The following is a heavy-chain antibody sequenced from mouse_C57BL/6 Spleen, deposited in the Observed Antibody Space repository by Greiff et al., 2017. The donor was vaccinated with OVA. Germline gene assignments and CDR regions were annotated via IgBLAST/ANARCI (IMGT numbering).Heavy chain of an antibody. CDR1: GYAFSSYW. D-gene: IGHD1-1*01. CDR3: ARSVPDYYAMDY. J-gene: IGHJ4*01. V-gene: IGHV1-80*01. Sequence: VMLVESGAELVKPGASVKISCKASGYAFSSYWMNWVKQRPGKGLEWIGQIYPGDGDTNYNGKFKGKATLTADKSSSTAYMQLSSLTSEDSAVYFCARSVPDYYAMDYWGQGTSVTVSS. CDR2: IYPGDGDT.